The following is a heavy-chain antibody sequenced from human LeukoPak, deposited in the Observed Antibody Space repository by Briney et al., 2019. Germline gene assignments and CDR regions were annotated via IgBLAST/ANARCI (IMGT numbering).Heavy chain of an antibody. CDR1: DGSISSSSYY. V-gene: IGHV4-39*07. CDR2: INHSGST. CDR3: ARETTVTFDY. J-gene: IGHJ4*02. D-gene: IGHD4-17*01. Sequence: PSETLSLTCTVSDGSISSSSYYWGWIRQPPGKGLEWIGEINHSGSTNYNPSLKSRVTISVDKSKNQFSLKLSSVTAADTAVYYCARETTVTFDYWGQGTLVTVSS.